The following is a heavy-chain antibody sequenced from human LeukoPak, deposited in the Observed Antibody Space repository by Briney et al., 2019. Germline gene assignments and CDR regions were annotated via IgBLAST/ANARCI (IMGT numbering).Heavy chain of an antibody. CDR1: GFTFSSCA. CDR3: AKAYRGFWSGYSHFDY. V-gene: IGHV3-23*01. J-gene: IGHJ4*02. Sequence: GGSLRLSCAASGFTFSSCAMTWVRQAPGKGLEWVSAITGTGGSTYYADSVKGRFTISRDNSKNTPYLQMNSLSAEDTALYYCAKAYRGFWSGYSHFDYWGQGTLVTV. CDR2: ITGTGGST. D-gene: IGHD3-3*01.